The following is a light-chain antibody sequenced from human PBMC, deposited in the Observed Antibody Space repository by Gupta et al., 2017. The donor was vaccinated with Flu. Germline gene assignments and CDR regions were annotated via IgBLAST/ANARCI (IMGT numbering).Light chain of an antibody. CDR2: STS. V-gene: IGKV1-12*01. J-gene: IGKJ2*02. CDR1: HDIGSW. CDR3: LQSNNFPRT. Sequence: DIQLTQSPSSLSASVGDRVTITCRTSHDIGSWLGWYQQKPGEVPKLLIYSTSNLHSGIPSRFSGSRSGTDFTLTISGLQPEDSATYFCLQSNNFPRTFGEGTTLEI.